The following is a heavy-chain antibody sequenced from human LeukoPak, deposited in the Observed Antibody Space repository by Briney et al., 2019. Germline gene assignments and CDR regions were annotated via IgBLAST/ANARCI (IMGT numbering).Heavy chain of an antibody. CDR2: TYYRSKWYN. Sequence: SQTLALTCAISGDSVSDNSAAWNWIRQSPSRGLEWLGRTYYRSKWYNDYAVSVKSRITINPDTSKNQFSLQLNSVTPEDTAVYHCARGRGSSGYYYLFDHWGQGTLVTVSS. D-gene: IGHD3-22*01. V-gene: IGHV6-1*01. CDR3: ARGRGSSGYYYLFDH. J-gene: IGHJ4*02. CDR1: GDSVSDNSAA.